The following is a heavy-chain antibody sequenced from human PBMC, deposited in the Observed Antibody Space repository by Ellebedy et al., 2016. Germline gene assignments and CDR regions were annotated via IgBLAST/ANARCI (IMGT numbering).Heavy chain of an antibody. Sequence: GGSLRLSCAASGFTFSSYAMSWVRQAPGRRLEWVSAISGSGGSTHYVDSVRGRFTISRDNSKNKLYLQMTSLRAEDTAVYYCARAPNAIFAHFYYYYYYMDVWGKGTTVTVSS. CDR3: ARAPNAIFAHFYYYYYYMDV. V-gene: IGHV3-23*01. D-gene: IGHD2/OR15-2a*01. CDR2: ISGSGGST. J-gene: IGHJ6*03. CDR1: GFTFSSYA.